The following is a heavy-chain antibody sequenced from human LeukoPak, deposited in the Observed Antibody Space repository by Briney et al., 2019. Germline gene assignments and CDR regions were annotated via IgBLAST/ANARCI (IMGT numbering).Heavy chain of an antibody. V-gene: IGHV4-34*01. J-gene: IGHJ4*02. Sequence: SETLSLTCAVFDESFSGYYWSWIRQPPGEGLEWIGEINYSGSTTYNPSLKSRVTISVDTSENQFSLKLSSVTAADTAVYYCARGEVDIVATTIYFDYWGQGALVTVSS. CDR1: DESFSGYY. D-gene: IGHD5-12*01. CDR3: ARGEVDIVATTIYFDY. CDR2: INYSGST.